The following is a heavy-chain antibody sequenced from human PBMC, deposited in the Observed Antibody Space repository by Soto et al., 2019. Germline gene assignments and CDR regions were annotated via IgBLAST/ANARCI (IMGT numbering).Heavy chain of an antibody. D-gene: IGHD2-21*02. V-gene: IGHV3-30-3*01. J-gene: IGHJ4*02. CDR2: ISYDGSNK. CDR3: ARDPSPGYYCGGDCSPPYYFDY. Sequence: GGSLRLSCAASGFTFSSYAMHWVRQAPGKGLEWVAVISYDGSNKYYADSVKGRFTISRDNSKNTLYLQMNSLRAEDTAVYYCARDPSPGYYCGGDCSPPYYFDYWGQGTLVTVSS. CDR1: GFTFSSYA.